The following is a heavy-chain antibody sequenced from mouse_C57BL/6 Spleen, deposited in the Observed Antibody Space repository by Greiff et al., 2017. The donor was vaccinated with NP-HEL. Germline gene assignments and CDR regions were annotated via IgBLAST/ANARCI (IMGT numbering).Heavy chain of an antibody. J-gene: IGHJ3*01. D-gene: IGHD2-4*01. V-gene: IGHV5-17*01. Sequence: DVKLVESGGGLVKPGGSLKLSCAASGFTFSDYGMHWVRQAPEKGLEWVAYISSGSSTIYYADTVKGRFTISRDNAKNTLFLQMTSLRSEDTAMYYCARSFYDYDVRFAYWGQGTLVTVSA. CDR3: ARSFYDYDVRFAY. CDR1: GFTFSDYG. CDR2: ISSGSSTI.